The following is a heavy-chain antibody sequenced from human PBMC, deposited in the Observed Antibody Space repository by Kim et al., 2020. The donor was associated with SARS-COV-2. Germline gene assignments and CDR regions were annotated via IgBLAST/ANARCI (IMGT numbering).Heavy chain of an antibody. CDR1: GFTFSNYG. J-gene: IGHJ4*02. Sequence: GGSLRLSCAASGFTFSNYGMHWVRQAPGKGLEWVSVISYDGSNKYYADSEKGRFTSSRDNSKNTLYLQMNSLRAEDTAVFYCAKDLYPGVVTPSWIDYWGQGTLVTVSS. D-gene: IGHD2-15*01. V-gene: IGHV3-30*18. CDR2: ISYDGSNK. CDR3: AKDLYPGVVTPSWIDY.